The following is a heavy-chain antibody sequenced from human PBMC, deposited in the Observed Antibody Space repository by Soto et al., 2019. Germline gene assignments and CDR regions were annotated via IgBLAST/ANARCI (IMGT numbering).Heavy chain of an antibody. D-gene: IGHD4-4*01. J-gene: IGHJ4*02. V-gene: IGHV4-39*01. CDR2: IYYSGST. CDR3: ARRGMTTVYYFDY. Sequence: SETLSLTCTVSGGSISSSSYYWGWIRQPPGKGLEWIGSIYYSGSTYYNPSLKSRVTISVDTSKNQFSLKLSSVTAADTAVYYCARRGMTTVYYFDYWGQGTLVTVSS. CDR1: GGSISSSSYY.